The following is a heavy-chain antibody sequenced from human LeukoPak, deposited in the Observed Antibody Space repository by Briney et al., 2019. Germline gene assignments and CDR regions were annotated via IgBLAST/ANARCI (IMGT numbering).Heavy chain of an antibody. CDR3: ARSETKQYYDFWSGLGHWFDP. CDR2: INPNSGGT. Sequence: ASVKVSCKASGYTFTGYYMHWVRQAPGQGLEWMGRINPNSGGTNYAQKFQGRVTMTRDTSIRTAYMELSRLRSDDTAVYYCARSETKQYYDFWSGLGHWFDPWGQGTLVTVSS. J-gene: IGHJ5*02. CDR1: GYTFTGYY. V-gene: IGHV1-2*06. D-gene: IGHD3-3*01.